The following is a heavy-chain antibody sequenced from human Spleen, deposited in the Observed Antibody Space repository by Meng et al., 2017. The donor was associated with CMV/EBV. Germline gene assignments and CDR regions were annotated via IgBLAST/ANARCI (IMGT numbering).Heavy chain of an antibody. V-gene: IGHV4-31*03. D-gene: IGHD2-15*01. CDR3: ARAAAFDY. CDR1: GGSISSGGYY. J-gene: IGHJ4*02. CDR2: IYYSVST. Sequence: SLHCTCLGGSISSGGYYWSWIRQHPGKGREWIGYIYYSVSTYYNPSLKSRVTISVDTSKNQFSLKLSSVTAADTAVYYCARAAAFDYWGQGTLVTVSS.